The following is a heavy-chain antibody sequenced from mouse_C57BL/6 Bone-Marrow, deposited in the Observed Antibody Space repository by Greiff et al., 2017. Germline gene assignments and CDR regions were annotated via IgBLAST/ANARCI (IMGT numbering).Heavy chain of an antibody. CDR3: TVITTVVATDAMDY. V-gene: IGHV6-6*01. Sequence: EVKVEESGGGLVQPGGSMKLSCAASGFTFSDAWMDWVRQSPEKGLEWVAEIRNKANNHATYYAESVKGRFTISRDDSKSSVYLQMNSSRAEDTGIYYCTVITTVVATDAMDYWGQGTSVTVSS. CDR1: GFTFSDAW. CDR2: IRNKANNHAT. D-gene: IGHD1-1*01. J-gene: IGHJ4*01.